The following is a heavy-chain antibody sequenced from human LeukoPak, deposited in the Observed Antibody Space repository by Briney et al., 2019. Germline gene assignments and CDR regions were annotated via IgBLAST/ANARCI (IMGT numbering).Heavy chain of an antibody. CDR1: GYSISSGYY. CDR2: IYHSGST. V-gene: IGHV4-38-2*02. CDR3: ARVRAATATDY. Sequence: PSETLSLTCTVSGYSISSGYYWGWIRQPPGKGLEWIGSIYHSGSTYYNPSLKSRVTISVDTSKNQFSLKLSSVTAADTAVYYCARVRAATATDYWGQGTLVTVS. D-gene: IGHD2-15*01. J-gene: IGHJ4*02.